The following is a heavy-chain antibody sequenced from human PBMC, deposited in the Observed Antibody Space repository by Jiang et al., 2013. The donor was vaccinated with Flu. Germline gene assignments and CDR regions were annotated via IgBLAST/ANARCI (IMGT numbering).Heavy chain of an antibody. CDR2: IYHSGST. Sequence: GLVKPSETLSLTCTVSGGSISSTNYYWDWIRQSPGKGLEWIGSIYHSGSTNYNPSLKSRITMSVDTSKSQFSLKLSSVTATDTAIYFCVRRGGSNYVIDYWGQGTLVTVSS. J-gene: IGHJ4*02. V-gene: IGHV4-39*01. CDR3: VRRGGSNYVIDY. D-gene: IGHD5-24*01. CDR1: GGSISSTNYY.